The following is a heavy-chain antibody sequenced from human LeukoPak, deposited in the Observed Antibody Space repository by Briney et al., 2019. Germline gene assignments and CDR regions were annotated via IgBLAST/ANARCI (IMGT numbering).Heavy chain of an antibody. J-gene: IGHJ4*02. CDR2: IYYSGST. CDR1: GGSISSYY. CDR3: ARGRDIVATTDFDY. V-gene: IGHV4-59*01. Sequence: SETLSLTCTVSGGSISSYYWSWIRHPPGRGLEWIGYIYYSGSTNYNPSLKSRVTISVDTSKNQFSLKLSSATAADTAVYYCARGRDIVATTDFDYWGQGTLVTVSS. D-gene: IGHD5-12*01.